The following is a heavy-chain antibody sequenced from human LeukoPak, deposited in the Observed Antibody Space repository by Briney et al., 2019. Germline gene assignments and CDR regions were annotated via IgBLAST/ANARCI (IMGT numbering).Heavy chain of an antibody. Sequence: GGSLRLSCAASGFTFSSFAMTWVRQAPGKGLEWVSTVSGSAGRTDYADSVKGRFTISRDNLKNTLYLQMNGLRAEHTAVYYCAKNRGHCVDGVCHNYYYMDVWGRGTTVTVS. D-gene: IGHD2-8*02. V-gene: IGHV3-23*01. CDR1: GFTFSSFA. CDR2: VSGSAGRT. CDR3: AKNRGHCVDGVCHNYYYMDV. J-gene: IGHJ6*03.